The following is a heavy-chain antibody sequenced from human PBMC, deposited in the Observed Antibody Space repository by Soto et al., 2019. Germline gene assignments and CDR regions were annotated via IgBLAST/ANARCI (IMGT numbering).Heavy chain of an antibody. Sequence: EVQLVESGGGLVQPGGSLRLSCAASGFNFSNYWMHWVRQAPGKGLLWVSRIKSDGTYTTYADSGKGRFTISRDNVKDTLYLQMNSLRVDDTAVYYCASRQLAYGMDVWGQGTTVTVSS. CDR2: IKSDGTYT. CDR3: ASRQLAYGMDV. J-gene: IGHJ6*02. CDR1: GFNFSNYW. D-gene: IGHD6-13*01. V-gene: IGHV3-74*01.